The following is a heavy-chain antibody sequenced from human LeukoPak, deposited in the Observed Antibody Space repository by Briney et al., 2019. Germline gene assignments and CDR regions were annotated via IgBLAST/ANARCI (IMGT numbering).Heavy chain of an antibody. Sequence: ASVKVSCKVSGYTLTELSMHWVRQAPGKGLEWMGGFDPEDGETIYAQKFQGRVTMTEDTSTDTAYMELSSLRSEDTAVYYCATFPEDIVVVPAAILRDWFHPWGQGTLVAVSS. V-gene: IGHV1-24*01. CDR1: GYTLTELS. D-gene: IGHD2-2*02. CDR3: ATFPEDIVVVPAAILRDWFHP. CDR2: FDPEDGET. J-gene: IGHJ5*02.